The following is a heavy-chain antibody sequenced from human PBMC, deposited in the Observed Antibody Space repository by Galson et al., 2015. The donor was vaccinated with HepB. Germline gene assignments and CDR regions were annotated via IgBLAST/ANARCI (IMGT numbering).Heavy chain of an antibody. CDR1: GFTFSSYA. D-gene: IGHD6-13*01. CDR2: ISSSGGST. Sequence: SLRLSCAASGFTFSSYAMHWVRQAPGKGLEYVSAISSSGGSTYYADSVKGRFTISRDNSKNTLYLQMSSLSGEDTAVYYCVKDLGRAAAGTSITVLQTVYWGQGTLVTVSS. J-gene: IGHJ4*02. CDR3: VKDLGRAAAGTSITVLQTVY. V-gene: IGHV3-64D*06.